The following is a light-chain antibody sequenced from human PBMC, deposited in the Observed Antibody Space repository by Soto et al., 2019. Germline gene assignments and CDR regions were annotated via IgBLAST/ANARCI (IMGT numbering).Light chain of an antibody. J-gene: IGKJ1*01. CDR1: QGISSY. CDR3: QQYYSYPRT. Sequence: RMNQSASSLSAKTGDRATSTCRASQGISSYLAWYQQKPGKAPKLLIYAASTLQSGVPSRFSGSGSGTDFTLTISCLQSEDFATYYCQQYYSYPRTFGQRTRVDIK. V-gene: IGKV1-8*01. CDR2: AAS.